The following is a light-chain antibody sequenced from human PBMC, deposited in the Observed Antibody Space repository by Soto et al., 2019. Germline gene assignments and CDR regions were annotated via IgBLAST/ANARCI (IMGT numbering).Light chain of an antibody. CDR3: QQYNSGWT. CDR1: QSISSW. Sequence: DIQMTQSPSTLSASVGDRVTITCRASQSISSWLAWYQQKPGKAPKLLIYKASSLESGVPSRFSGSGSGTEFTLTISSLQPDDFATYYCQQYNSGWTFAQGTKVDIK. J-gene: IGKJ1*01. V-gene: IGKV1-5*03. CDR2: KAS.